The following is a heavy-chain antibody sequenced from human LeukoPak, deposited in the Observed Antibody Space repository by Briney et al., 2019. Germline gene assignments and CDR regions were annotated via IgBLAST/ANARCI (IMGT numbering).Heavy chain of an antibody. CDR2: IYYTGST. J-gene: IGHJ6*03. CDR3: ARVVYSGYDFRGAMDV. Sequence: PSETLSLTCIVSGGSMSSYYWSWIRQPPGKGLEWIGYIYYTGSTNHNPSLKSRVTISVDTSKNQFSLKLSSVTAADTAVYYCARVVYSGYDFRGAMDVWGKGTTVTVSS. V-gene: IGHV4-59*01. CDR1: GGSMSSYY. D-gene: IGHD5-12*01.